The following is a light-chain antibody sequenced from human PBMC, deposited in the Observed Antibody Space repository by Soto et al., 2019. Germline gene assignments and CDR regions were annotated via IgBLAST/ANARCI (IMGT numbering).Light chain of an antibody. CDR2: GTS. CDR1: QGIEGF. V-gene: IGKV1-27*01. Sequence: DIQMTQSPPSLSASVGDRVTITCRASQGIEGFLAWYKQKPGTAPKLLVYGTSTLQVGVPSRFSGSGWGTYFTLTISSVQPEDVATYYCQKYNKAPWKFVQGTKV. J-gene: IGKJ1*01. CDR3: QKYNKAPWK.